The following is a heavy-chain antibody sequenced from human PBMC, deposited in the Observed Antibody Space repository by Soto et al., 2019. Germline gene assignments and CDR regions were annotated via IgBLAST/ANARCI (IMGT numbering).Heavy chain of an antibody. CDR3: ARDGDSSSWRYSDY. J-gene: IGHJ4*02. CDR2: IKQDGSEK. Sequence: GGSLRLSCAASGFTFSSYWMSWVRQAPGKGLEWVANIKQDGSEKYYVDSVKGRFTISRDNAKNSLYLQMNSLRAEDTAVYYCARDGDSSSWRYSDYWGQGTLVTVSS. D-gene: IGHD6-13*01. V-gene: IGHV3-7*05. CDR1: GFTFSSYW.